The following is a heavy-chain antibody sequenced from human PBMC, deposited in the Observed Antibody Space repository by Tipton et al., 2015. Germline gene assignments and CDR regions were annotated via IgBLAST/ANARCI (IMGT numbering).Heavy chain of an antibody. D-gene: IGHD2-2*01. J-gene: IGHJ3*02. CDR1: GGSITSSNYY. CDR2: IYYSGTT. Sequence: TLSLTCTVSGGSITSSNYYWGWIRQPPGKGLECIGSIYYSGTTYYNPSLNSRVTMSVDTSKNQFSLKVTSMTAADTAVYYCARPTSGAFDIWGQGTMVTVSS. V-gene: IGHV4-39*01. CDR3: ARPTSGAFDI.